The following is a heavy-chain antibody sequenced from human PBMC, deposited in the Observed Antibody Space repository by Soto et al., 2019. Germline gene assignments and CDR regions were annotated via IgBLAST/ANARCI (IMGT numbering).Heavy chain of an antibody. V-gene: IGHV1-18*01. J-gene: IGHJ5*02. CDR1: GYTFTSYG. Sequence: ASVKVSCKASGYTFTSYGIGWVRQAPGQGLEWMGWISAYNGNTNYAQKLQGRVTMTTDTSTSTAYMELRSLRSDDTAVYYCARAGCSGGSCYSGYNWFDPWGQGTLVTVSS. D-gene: IGHD2-15*01. CDR2: ISAYNGNT. CDR3: ARAGCSGGSCYSGYNWFDP.